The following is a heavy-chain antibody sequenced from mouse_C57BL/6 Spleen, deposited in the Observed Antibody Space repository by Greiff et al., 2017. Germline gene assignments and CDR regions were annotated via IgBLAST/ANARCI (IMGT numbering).Heavy chain of an antibody. CDR1: GYAFSSSW. V-gene: IGHV1-82*01. D-gene: IGHD2-4*01. Sequence: QVQLQQSGPELVKPGASVKISCKASGYAFSSSWMNWVKQRPGKGLEWIGRIYPGDGDTNYNGKFKGKATLTADKSSSTAYMQLSSLTSEYSAVYFCAREAYYDYDVDYWGQGTTLTVSS. J-gene: IGHJ2*01. CDR2: IYPGDGDT. CDR3: AREAYYDYDVDY.